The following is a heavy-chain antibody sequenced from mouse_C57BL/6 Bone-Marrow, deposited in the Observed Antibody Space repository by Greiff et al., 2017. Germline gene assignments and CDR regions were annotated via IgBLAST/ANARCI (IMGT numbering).Heavy chain of an antibody. V-gene: IGHV1-59*01. J-gene: IGHJ2*01. D-gene: IGHD2-3*01. CDR2: IDPSDSYT. Sequence: QVQLQQPGAELVRPGTSVKLSCKASGYTFTSYWMHWVKQRPGQGLEWIGVIDPSDSYTNYNQKFKGKATLTVDTSSSTAYMQLSSLTSEDSAVYYCASLYDYYAYWGQGTTLTVSS. CDR3: ASLYDYYAY. CDR1: GYTFTSYW.